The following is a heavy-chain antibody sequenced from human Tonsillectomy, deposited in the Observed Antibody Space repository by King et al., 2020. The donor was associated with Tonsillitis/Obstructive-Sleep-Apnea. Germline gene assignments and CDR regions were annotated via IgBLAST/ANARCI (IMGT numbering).Heavy chain of an antibody. J-gene: IGHJ4*02. CDR3: ARDPHISGYYLVY. CDR1: GFTFSDYG. Sequence: VQLVESGGGVVQPGRSLRLSCAASGFTFSDYGMHWVRQTPGKGLEWVAVIWFDGTNKYYADSVKGRFTISRDNSKNTLYLQMNSLRAEDTAVYYCARDPHISGYYLVYWGQGTLVTVSS. D-gene: IGHD3-22*01. CDR2: IWFDGTNK. V-gene: IGHV3-33*01.